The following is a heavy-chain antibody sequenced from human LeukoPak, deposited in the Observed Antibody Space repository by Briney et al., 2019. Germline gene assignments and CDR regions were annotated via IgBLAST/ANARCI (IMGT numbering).Heavy chain of an antibody. V-gene: IGHV1-18*01. CDR3: ARAFPGGEWELPGAFDY. CDR1: GYTFTSYG. Sequence: ASVKVSCKASGYTFTSYGISWVRQAPGQGLEWMGWISAYNGNTNYAQKFQGRVTMTRDTSISTAYMELSRLRSDDTAVYYCARAFPGGEWELPGAFDYWGQGTLVTVSS. J-gene: IGHJ4*02. D-gene: IGHD1-26*01. CDR2: ISAYNGNT.